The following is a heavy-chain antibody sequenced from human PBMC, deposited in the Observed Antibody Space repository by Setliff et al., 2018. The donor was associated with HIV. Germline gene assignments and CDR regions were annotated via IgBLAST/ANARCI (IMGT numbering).Heavy chain of an antibody. CDR3: AREGDYDAFDI. D-gene: IGHD4-17*01. CDR2: FDPEDVET. J-gene: IGHJ3*02. CDR1: GYTLTDLS. Sequence: ASVKVSCKVSGYTLTDLSMHWVRQAPGKGLEWMGGFDPEDVETVYAQKFQGRVTMTEGTSTDTAYMELSSLRFEDTAVYYCAREGDYDAFDIWGQGTMVTVSS. V-gene: IGHV1-24*01.